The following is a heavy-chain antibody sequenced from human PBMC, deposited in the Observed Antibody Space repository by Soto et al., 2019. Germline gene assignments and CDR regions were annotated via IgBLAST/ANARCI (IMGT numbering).Heavy chain of an antibody. CDR2: IWYDGSNK. J-gene: IGHJ6*02. CDR1: GFTFSSYG. Sequence: GGSLRLSCAASGFTFSSYGMHWVRQAPGKGLEWVAVIWYDGSNKYYADSVKGRFTISRDNSKNTLYLQMNSLRAEDTAVYYCARDLRFRAKSKRRNSYGMDVWGQGTTVTVSS. V-gene: IGHV3-33*01. D-gene: IGHD3-9*01. CDR3: ARDLRFRAKSKRRNSYGMDV.